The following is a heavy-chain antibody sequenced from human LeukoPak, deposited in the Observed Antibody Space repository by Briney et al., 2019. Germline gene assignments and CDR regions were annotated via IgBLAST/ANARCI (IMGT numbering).Heavy chain of an antibody. D-gene: IGHD2/OR15-2a*01. Sequence: GRSLRLSCAASGFTFSSYAMHWVRQAPGKGLEWVAVISYDGSNKYYADSVKGRFTISRDNAKNSLYLQMSGLRAEDTAVYYCARDLSNWAPSTSLDYWGQGALVTVSS. J-gene: IGHJ4*02. CDR3: ARDLSNWAPSTSLDY. CDR2: ISYDGSNK. CDR1: GFTFSSYA. V-gene: IGHV3-30*04.